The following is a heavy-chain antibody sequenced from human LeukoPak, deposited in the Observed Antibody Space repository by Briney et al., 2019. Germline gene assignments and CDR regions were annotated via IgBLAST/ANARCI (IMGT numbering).Heavy chain of an antibody. CDR3: AKWGAGFDY. J-gene: IGHJ4*02. CDR1: GFTFSSYG. Sequence: GGTLRLSCAASGFTFSSYGMSWVRQAPGKGLEWVSAISGSGGSTYYADSVKGRFTISRDNSKNTLYLQMNSLRAGDTAVYYCAKWGAGFDYWGQGTLVTVSS. CDR2: ISGSGGST. V-gene: IGHV3-23*01. D-gene: IGHD3-16*01.